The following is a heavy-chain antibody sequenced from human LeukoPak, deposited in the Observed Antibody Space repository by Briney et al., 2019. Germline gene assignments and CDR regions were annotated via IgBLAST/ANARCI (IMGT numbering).Heavy chain of an antibody. CDR1: GFTFSSYS. J-gene: IGHJ4*02. V-gene: IGHV3-21*01. CDR2: ISSSSSYI. D-gene: IGHD3-22*01. Sequence: PGGSLRPSCAASGFTFSSYSMNWVRQAPGKGLEWVSSISSSSSYIYYADSVKGRFTISRDNAKNSLYLQMNSLRAEDTAVYYCARDWDSSGYYYFPSYFDYWGQGTLVTVSS. CDR3: ARDWDSSGYYYFPSYFDY.